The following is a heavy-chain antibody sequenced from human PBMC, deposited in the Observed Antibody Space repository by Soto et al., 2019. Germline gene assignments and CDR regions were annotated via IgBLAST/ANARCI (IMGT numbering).Heavy chain of an antibody. CDR3: ARDWAVTTYYFDY. CDR1: GYTFTSYA. V-gene: IGHV1-3*01. D-gene: IGHD4-17*01. Sequence: ASVKVSCKASGYTFTSYAMHWVRQAPGQRLEWMGWINAGNGNTKYSQKFQGRVTITRDTSASTAYMELSSLRSEDTAVYYCARDWAVTTYYFDYWGQGTPVTVSS. J-gene: IGHJ4*02. CDR2: INAGNGNT.